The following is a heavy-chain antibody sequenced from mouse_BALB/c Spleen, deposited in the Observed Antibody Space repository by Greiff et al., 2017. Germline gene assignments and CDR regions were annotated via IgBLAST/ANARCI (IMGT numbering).Heavy chain of an antibody. CDR3: ARDYYRYDSFAY. CDR1: GYSITSGYY. D-gene: IGHD2-14*01. CDR2: ISYDGSN. Sequence: ESGPGLVKPSQSLSLTCSVTGYSITSGYYWNWIRQFPGNKLEWMGYISYDGSNNYNPSLKNRISITRDTSKNQFFLKLNSVTTEDTATYYCARDYYRYDSFAYWGQGTLVTVSA. V-gene: IGHV3-6*02. J-gene: IGHJ3*01.